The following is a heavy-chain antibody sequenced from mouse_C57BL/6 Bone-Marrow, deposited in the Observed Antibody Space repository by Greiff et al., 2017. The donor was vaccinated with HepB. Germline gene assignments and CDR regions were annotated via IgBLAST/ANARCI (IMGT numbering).Heavy chain of an antibody. CDR2: ISSGGSYT. CDR1: GFTFSSYG. D-gene: IGHD1-2*01. J-gene: IGHJ3*01. CDR3: ARHERRPVAY. V-gene: IGHV5-6*01. Sequence: EVKLVESGGDLVKPGGSLKLSCAASGFTFSSYGMSWVRQTPDKRLEWVATISSGGSYTYYPDSVKGRFTISRDNAKNTLYLQMSRLKSEDTAMYYCARHERRPVAYWGQGTLVTVSA.